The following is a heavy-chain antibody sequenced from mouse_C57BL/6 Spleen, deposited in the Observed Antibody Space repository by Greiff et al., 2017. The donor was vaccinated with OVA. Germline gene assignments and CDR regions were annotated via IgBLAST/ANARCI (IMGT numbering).Heavy chain of an antibody. CDR2: INPSTGGT. CDR3: AQLIQSIMDY. D-gene: IGHD2-3*01. V-gene: IGHV1-42*01. CDR1: GYSFTGYY. J-gene: IGHJ4*01. Sequence: VQLQQSGPELVKPGASVKISCKASGYSFTGYYMNWVKQSPEKSLEWIGEINPSTGGTTYNQKFKAKATLTVDKSSSTAYMQLQSLTSEDSAVYYCAQLIQSIMDYWGQGTSVTVSS.